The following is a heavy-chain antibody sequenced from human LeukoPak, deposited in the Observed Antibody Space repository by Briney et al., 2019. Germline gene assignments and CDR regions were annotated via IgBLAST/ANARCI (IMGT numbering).Heavy chain of an antibody. D-gene: IGHD3-10*01. J-gene: IGHJ5*02. CDR2: INSDGSST. Sequence: GGSLRLSCAASGFTFSSYWMHWVRQAPGKGLVWVSRINSDGSSTSYADSVKGRFTISRDNAKNTLYLRMNSLRAEDTAVYYCARLHPRQMTRGWFDPWGQGTLVTVSS. CDR3: ARLHPRQMTRGWFDP. CDR1: GFTFSSYW. V-gene: IGHV3-74*01.